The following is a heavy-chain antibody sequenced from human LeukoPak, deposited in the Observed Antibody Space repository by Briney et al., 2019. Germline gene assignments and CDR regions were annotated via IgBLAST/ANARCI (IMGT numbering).Heavy chain of an antibody. CDR2: ISSSSSYI. Sequence: GGSLRLSCAASGFTFSSYSMNWVRQAPGKGPEWVSSISSSSSYIYYADSVKGRFTISRDNAKNSLYLQMNSLRAEDTAVYYCARDGVATWDYWGQGTLVTVSS. V-gene: IGHV3-21*01. D-gene: IGHD5-12*01. CDR3: ARDGVATWDY. CDR1: GFTFSSYS. J-gene: IGHJ4*02.